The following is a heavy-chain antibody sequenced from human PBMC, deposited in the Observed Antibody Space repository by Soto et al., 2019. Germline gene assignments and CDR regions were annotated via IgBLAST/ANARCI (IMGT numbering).Heavy chain of an antibody. CDR2: ISAYNGNT. D-gene: IGHD1-26*01. CDR3: ARSGKVGATKVSFDY. Sequence: QVQLVQSGAEVKKPGASVKVSCKASGYTFTSYGISWVRQAPGQGLEWMGWISAYNGNTNYAQKLQGRVTITTDTSTTTAYMELRRLRSDDTAVYSCARSGKVGATKVSFDYWGQGTLVTVSS. CDR1: GYTFTSYG. V-gene: IGHV1-18*01. J-gene: IGHJ4*02.